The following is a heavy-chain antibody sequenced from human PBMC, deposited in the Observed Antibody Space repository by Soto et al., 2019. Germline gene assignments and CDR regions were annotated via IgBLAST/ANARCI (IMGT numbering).Heavy chain of an antibody. V-gene: IGHV1-69*13. CDR1: GGTFSSYA. CDR3: ARDGYDFWSGSTHTFDY. J-gene: IGHJ4*02. D-gene: IGHD3-3*01. CDR2: IIPIFGTA. Sequence: SVKVSCKASGGTFSSYAISWVRQAPGQGLEWMGGIIPIFGTANYAQKFKGRVTITADESTSTAYMELSSLRSEDTAVYYCARDGYDFWSGSTHTFDYWGQGTLVTVSS.